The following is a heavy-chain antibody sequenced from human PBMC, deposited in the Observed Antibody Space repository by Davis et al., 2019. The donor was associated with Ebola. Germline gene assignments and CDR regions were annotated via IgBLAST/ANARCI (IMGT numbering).Heavy chain of an antibody. J-gene: IGHJ4*02. Sequence: GESLKISCAASGFPFSAYAMSWVRQPPGEGLQWVSTVSISGRDTYYIDSLMGRFTVSRDNSKNTVFLQMNSLRVEDTAHYYCAQGSSPDNWGPGTLVTVSS. D-gene: IGHD6-6*01. CDR1: GFPFSAYA. V-gene: IGHV3-23*01. CDR2: VSISGRDT. CDR3: AQGSSPDN.